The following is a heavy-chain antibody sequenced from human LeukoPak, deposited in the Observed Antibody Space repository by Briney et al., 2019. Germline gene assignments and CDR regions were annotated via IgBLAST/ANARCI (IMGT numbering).Heavy chain of an antibody. V-gene: IGHV3-21*01. CDR3: ARVPDYYDSRGYYDY. CDR1: GFTFSSYS. D-gene: IGHD3-22*01. Sequence: PGGSLRLSCAASGFTFSSYSMNWVRQAPGKGLEWVSSISSSSSYIYYADSVKGRFTISRDNAKNSLYLQMNSLRAEDTAVYYCARVPDYYDSRGYYDYWGQGTLVTVSS. CDR2: ISSSSSYI. J-gene: IGHJ4*02.